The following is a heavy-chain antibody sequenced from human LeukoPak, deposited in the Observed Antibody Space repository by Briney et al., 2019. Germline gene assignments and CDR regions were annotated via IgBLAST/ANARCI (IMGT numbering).Heavy chain of an antibody. CDR1: GFTFSSYG. J-gene: IGHJ5*02. Sequence: GGSLRLSCAASGFTFSSYGMHWVRQAPGKGLEWVAFIRYDGSHKYYADSVKGRLTISRDNSKNTLYLEMNSLTADDTAMYYCAKDYRTSGWFGNWFDPWGQGTLVTVSS. D-gene: IGHD6-19*01. CDR3: AKDYRTSGWFGNWFDP. CDR2: IRYDGSHK. V-gene: IGHV3-30*02.